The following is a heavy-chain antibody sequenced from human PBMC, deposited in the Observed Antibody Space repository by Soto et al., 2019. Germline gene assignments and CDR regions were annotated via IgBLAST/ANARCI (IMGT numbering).Heavy chain of an antibody. CDR2: ISGSGGSA. V-gene: IGHV3-23*01. D-gene: IGHD3-3*01. J-gene: IGHJ4*02. CDR1: GFTFGSHA. CDR3: AKEPYSDFWSAYYYFDY. Sequence: EVQLLESGGGLVQPGGSLRLSCAASGFTFGSHAMIWVRQAPGKGLEWVSAISGSGGSAYYADSVKGRFTISRDNSINTLYLQMNSLRAEDTALYYCAKEPYSDFWSAYYYFDYWGQGTPVTVSS.